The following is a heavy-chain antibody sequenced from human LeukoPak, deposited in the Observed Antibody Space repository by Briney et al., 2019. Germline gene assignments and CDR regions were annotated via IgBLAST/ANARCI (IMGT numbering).Heavy chain of an antibody. CDR2: IYHSGST. V-gene: IGHV4-59*08. J-gene: IGHJ4*02. CDR3: ARQVSDDNFDY. D-gene: IGHD1-1*01. Sequence: SETLSLTCTVSGGSISSYYWSWIRQPPGRGLEWIGYIYHSGSTYYNPSLKSRVTISVDRSKNQFSLKLSSVTAADTAVYYCARQVSDDNFDYWGQGTLVTVSP. CDR1: GGSISSYY.